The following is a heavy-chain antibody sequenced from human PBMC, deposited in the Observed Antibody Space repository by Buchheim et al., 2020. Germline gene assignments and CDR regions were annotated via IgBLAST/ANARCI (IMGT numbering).Heavy chain of an antibody. V-gene: IGHV4-61*02. J-gene: IGHJ6*02. Sequence: QVQLQESGPGLVKPSQTLSLTCTVSGGSISSGSYYWSWIRQPAGKGLEWIGRIYTSGSTNYNPSLKRRVTISVDTSKNQFSLKLNSVTAADTAVYYCARDNLMGVPSYYYGMDVWGQGTT. CDR2: IYTSGST. CDR3: ARDNLMGVPSYYYGMDV. CDR1: GGSISSGSYY. D-gene: IGHD3-16*01.